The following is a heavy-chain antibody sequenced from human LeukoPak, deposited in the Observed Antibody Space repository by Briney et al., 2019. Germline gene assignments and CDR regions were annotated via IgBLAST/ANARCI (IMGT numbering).Heavy chain of an antibody. CDR3: ARDVYSGYDWLSYYYYGMDV. CDR2: ISSGGSTI. V-gene: IGHV3-48*04. CDR1: GFTFSSYG. D-gene: IGHD5-12*01. J-gene: IGHJ6*02. Sequence: GRSLRLSCAASGFTFSSYGMHWVRQAPGKGLEWVSYISSGGSTIYYADSVKGRFTISRDNAKNSLYLQMNSLRAEDTAVYYCARDVYSGYDWLSYYYYGMDVWGQGTTVTVSS.